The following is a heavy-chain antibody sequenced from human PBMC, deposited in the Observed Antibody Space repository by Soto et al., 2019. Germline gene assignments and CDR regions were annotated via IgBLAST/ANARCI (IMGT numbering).Heavy chain of an antibody. CDR2: ISGNGGSA. Sequence: EVQLLESGGGLVQPGGSLRLSCAASGFTFRNNAMSWVRQAPGKGLEWVSGISGNGGSAYYADSVKGRFTISRDNSKNTLYLQMNSLRAEDTAVYHCAKGGVNYDFWSGYYPFDYWGQGTLVTVSS. D-gene: IGHD3-3*01. CDR3: AKGGVNYDFWSGYYPFDY. J-gene: IGHJ4*02. V-gene: IGHV3-23*01. CDR1: GFTFRNNA.